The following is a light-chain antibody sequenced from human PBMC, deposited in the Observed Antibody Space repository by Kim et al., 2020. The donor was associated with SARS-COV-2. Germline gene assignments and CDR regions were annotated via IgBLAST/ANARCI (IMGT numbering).Light chain of an antibody. CDR2: RDS. CDR1: NIGSKN. CDR3: QVWDSSTAWV. V-gene: IGLV3-9*01. J-gene: IGLJ3*02. Sequence: SYELTQPLSVSVALGQTARITCGGNNIGSKNVHWYQQKPGQAPVLVIYRDSNRPSGIPERFSGSKSGNTATLTISRAQAGDEADHYCQVWDSSTAWVFGG.